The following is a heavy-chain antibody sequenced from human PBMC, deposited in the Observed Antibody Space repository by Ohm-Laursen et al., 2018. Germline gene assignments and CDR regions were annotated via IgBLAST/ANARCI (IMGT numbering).Heavy chain of an antibody. V-gene: IGHV4-34*01. CDR2: INHSGST. Sequence: SETLSLTCAVYGGSFSGYYWSWIRQPPGKGLEWIGEINHSGSTNYNPSLKSRVTISVDTSKNQFSLKLSSVTAADTAVYYCARWGANTYFDYWGQGTLVTVSS. CDR3: ARWGANTYFDY. CDR1: GGSFSGYY. D-gene: IGHD3-16*01. J-gene: IGHJ4*02.